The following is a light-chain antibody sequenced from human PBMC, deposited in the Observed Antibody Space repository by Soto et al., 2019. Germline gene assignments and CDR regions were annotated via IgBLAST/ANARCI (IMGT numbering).Light chain of an antibody. V-gene: IGKV1-5*03. Sequence: DIQMTQSPSTLSGSVGDRVTITCRASQTISSWLAWYQQKPGKAPKLLIYKASTLKSGVPSRFSGSGSGTEFTLTISSLPPDDFATYYCQHYNSYSEEFGQGTK. J-gene: IGKJ1*01. CDR1: QTISSW. CDR3: QHYNSYSEE. CDR2: KAS.